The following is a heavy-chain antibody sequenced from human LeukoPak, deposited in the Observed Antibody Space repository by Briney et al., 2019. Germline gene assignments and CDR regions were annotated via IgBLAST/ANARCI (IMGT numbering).Heavy chain of an antibody. V-gene: IGHV3-48*03. CDR1: GFTFSSYE. CDR3: ARDPGCSGGSCSTLDL. CDR2: ISSSGSTI. D-gene: IGHD2-15*01. Sequence: PGGSLRLSCAAPGFTFSSYEMNWVRQAPGKGLEWLSYISSSGSTIYYADSVKGRFTISRDNAKNSLYLQMNSLRAEDTAVYYCARDPGCSGGSCSTLDLWGRGTLVTVSS. J-gene: IGHJ2*01.